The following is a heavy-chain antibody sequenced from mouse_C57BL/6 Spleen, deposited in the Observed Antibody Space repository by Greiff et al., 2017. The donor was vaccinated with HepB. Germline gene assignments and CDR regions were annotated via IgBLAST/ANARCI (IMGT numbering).Heavy chain of an antibody. Sequence: EVKVVESEGGLVQPGSSMKLSCTASGFTFSDYYMAWVRQVPEKGLEWVANINYDGSSTYYLDSLKSRFIISRDNAKNILYLQMSSLKSEDTATYYCARDLHAMDYWGQGTSVTVSS. CDR1: GFTFSDYY. CDR2: INYDGSST. CDR3: ARDLHAMDY. V-gene: IGHV5-16*01. J-gene: IGHJ4*01.